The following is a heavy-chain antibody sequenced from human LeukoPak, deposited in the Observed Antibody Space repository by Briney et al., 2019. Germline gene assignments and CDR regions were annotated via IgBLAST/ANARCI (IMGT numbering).Heavy chain of an antibody. CDR3: ARHRMVRGYYFDY. V-gene: IGHV4-59*11. CDR2: ITNSGTT. CDR1: GESISSHY. J-gene: IGHJ4*02. Sequence: SETLSLTCNVSGESISSHYWSWTRQSPGKGLEWIGYITNSGTTKFNPSLKSRVTISRDTSKNQISLRLSSVTAADTAVFFCARHRMVRGYYFDYWGQGTLVTVSS. D-gene: IGHD3-10*01.